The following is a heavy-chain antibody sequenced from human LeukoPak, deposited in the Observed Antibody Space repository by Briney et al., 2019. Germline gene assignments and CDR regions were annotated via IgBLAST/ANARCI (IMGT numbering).Heavy chain of an antibody. V-gene: IGHV3-23*01. J-gene: IGHJ4*02. D-gene: IGHD5-18*01. CDR2: INGGSGNS. CDR3: AKGQGYNYGDSIDY. Sequence: GGSLRLSCAASGFTFNNYAMTWVRQAPGKGLEWVSVINGGSGNSYYADSVKGRFTVSRDNSKNTLYLQMNSLRDEHTAVYYCAKGQGYNYGDSIDYWGQGTLVTVSS. CDR1: GFTFNNYA.